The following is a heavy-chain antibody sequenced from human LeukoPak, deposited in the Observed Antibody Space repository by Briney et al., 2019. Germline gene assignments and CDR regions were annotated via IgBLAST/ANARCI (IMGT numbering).Heavy chain of an antibody. D-gene: IGHD1-14*01. CDR1: GFTVSSNY. CDR3: AKASVYDYYYMDV. V-gene: IGHV3-53*05. J-gene: IGHJ6*03. CDR2: ISGSGRST. Sequence: GGSLRLSCAASGFTVSSNYMSWVRQAPGKGLEWVSAISGSGRSTYSADSVRGRFTTSRDNSKNTLYLQMNSLRAEDTAVYYCAKASVYDYYYMDVWGKGTTVTVSS.